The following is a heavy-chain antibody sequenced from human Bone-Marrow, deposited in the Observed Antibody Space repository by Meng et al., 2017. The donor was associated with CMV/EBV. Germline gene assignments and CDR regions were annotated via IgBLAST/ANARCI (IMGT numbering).Heavy chain of an antibody. Sequence: GESLKISCAASGFTFSSYAMSWVRQAPGKGLEWVSTISPSGGSTYYADSVKGRFTISRDNSKNTLYLQMNTLRGEDTAIYYCAKVITAYFDYWGQGTLVTVSS. CDR1: GFTFSSYA. CDR3: AKVITAYFDY. V-gene: IGHV3-23*01. J-gene: IGHJ4*02. CDR2: ISPSGGST. D-gene: IGHD3-16*01.